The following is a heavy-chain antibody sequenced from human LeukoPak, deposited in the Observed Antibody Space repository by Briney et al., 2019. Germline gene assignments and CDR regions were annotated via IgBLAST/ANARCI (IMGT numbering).Heavy chain of an antibody. CDR1: GFTFSSYG. Sequence: GGSLRLSCAASGFTFSSYGMHWVRQAPGKGLEWVSYISSSSSTIYYADSVKGRFTISRDNAKNSLYLQMNSLRAEDTAVYYCARVPLRSPRDVWGQGTTVTVSS. V-gene: IGHV3-48*04. CDR2: ISSSSSTI. J-gene: IGHJ6*02. CDR3: ARVPLRSPRDV.